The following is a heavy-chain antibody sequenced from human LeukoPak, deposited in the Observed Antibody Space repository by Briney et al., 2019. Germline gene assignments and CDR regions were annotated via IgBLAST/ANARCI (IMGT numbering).Heavy chain of an antibody. D-gene: IGHD6-13*01. CDR3: ARDWLSYSSSWYLVGY. CDR2: ISYDGSNK. Sequence: GGSLRLSCAASGFTFSSYAVHWVRQAPGKGLEWVAVISYDGSNKYYADSVKGRFTISRDNSKNTLYLQMNSLRAEDTAVYYCARDWLSYSSSWYLVGYWGQGTLVTVSS. CDR1: GFTFSSYA. J-gene: IGHJ4*02. V-gene: IGHV3-30-3*01.